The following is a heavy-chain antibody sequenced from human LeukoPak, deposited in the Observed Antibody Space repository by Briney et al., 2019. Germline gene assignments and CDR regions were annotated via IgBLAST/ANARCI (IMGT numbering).Heavy chain of an antibody. CDR2: ISISGTT. D-gene: IGHD2-2*01. V-gene: IGHV4-59*04. CDR1: GGSITSYY. J-gene: IGHJ4*02. CDR3: ASHGPIPACTFDS. Sequence: PSETLSLTCTVSGGSITSYYWSWIRQPPGKGLEWIGTISISGTTYNTPSLKSRVTISVDTSKNQFSLKLNSMTAADTAMHYCASHGPIPACTFDSWGRGTLVTVSS.